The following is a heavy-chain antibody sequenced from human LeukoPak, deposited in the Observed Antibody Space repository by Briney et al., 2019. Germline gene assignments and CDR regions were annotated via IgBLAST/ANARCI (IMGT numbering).Heavy chain of an antibody. D-gene: IGHD4-17*01. J-gene: IGHJ4*02. V-gene: IGHV3-66*01. CDR2: IYGSGSA. CDR1: GFTVSNNY. Sequence: GGSLRLSCAASGFTVSNNYINWVRQAPGKELEWVSLIYGSGSADYADSVKGRFTISRDNSMNTVYLQMNSLRAEDTAVYYCARINFGDDYWGQGTLVTVSS. CDR3: ARINFGDDY.